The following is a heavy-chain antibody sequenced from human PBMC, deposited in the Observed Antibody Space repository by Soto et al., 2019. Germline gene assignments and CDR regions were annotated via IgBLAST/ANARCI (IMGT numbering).Heavy chain of an antibody. CDR2: IKSKSHGGTT. CDR1: GLSLNNVW. J-gene: IGHJ4*02. Sequence: EVQLVESGGGLVKPGGSLRLSCAASGLSLNNVWMTWVRQAPGKGLEWVGRIKSKSHGGTTDYAAPVKGRFTISRDDSKKSLYLQMDSLKTEDTAVYYCVTDSQLWMYWGQRTLVTVSS. V-gene: IGHV3-15*01. D-gene: IGHD3-16*01. CDR3: VTDSQLWMY.